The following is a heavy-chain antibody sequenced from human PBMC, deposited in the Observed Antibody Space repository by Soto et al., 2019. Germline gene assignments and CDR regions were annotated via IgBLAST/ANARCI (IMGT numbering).Heavy chain of an antibody. CDR1: GGSVSGGSYY. J-gene: IGHJ4*02. V-gene: IGHV4-61*03. Sequence: TSETLALSCTVWGGSVSGGSYYWGWIREPPGEGLGAIVYIYYSGSTNYNPPPKSRVTISVDTSKNNFSMKLRSVTAADTAVYYCAKHLAAAGSAAPGNWGQGTLVPVSS. D-gene: IGHD6-13*01. CDR3: AKHLAAAGSAAPGN. CDR2: IYYSGST.